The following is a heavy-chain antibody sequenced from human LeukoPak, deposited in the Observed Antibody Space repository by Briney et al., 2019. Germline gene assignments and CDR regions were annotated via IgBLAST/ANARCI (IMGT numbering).Heavy chain of an antibody. V-gene: IGHV3-23*01. D-gene: IGHD3-10*01. CDR3: ARAPPITMVRGVITWFDP. J-gene: IGHJ5*02. CDR2: RLGYDGSA. Sequence: GGSLRLSCAASGFIFGGHDMTWVRQASGKGLEWVSSRLGYDGSAFYADSVKGRFTISRDNSKNTLYLQMNSLRAEDTAVYYCARAPPITMVRGVITWFDPWGQGTLVTVSS. CDR1: GFIFGGHD.